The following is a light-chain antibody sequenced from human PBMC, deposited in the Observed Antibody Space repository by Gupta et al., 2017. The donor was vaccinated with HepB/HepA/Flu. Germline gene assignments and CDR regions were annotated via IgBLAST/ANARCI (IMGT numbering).Light chain of an antibody. V-gene: IGKV3-11*01. J-gene: IGKJ1*01. CDR2: DAS. CDR3: QQRSNWPPWT. Sequence: EIVLTQSPATLSLSPGERATLSCRASQSVSSYLAWDQQKPGQAPRLLIYDASNRATGIPARFSGGGSGTDFTLIISRLEPEDFAVYYGQQRSNWPPWTFGQGTKVEIK. CDR1: QSVSSY.